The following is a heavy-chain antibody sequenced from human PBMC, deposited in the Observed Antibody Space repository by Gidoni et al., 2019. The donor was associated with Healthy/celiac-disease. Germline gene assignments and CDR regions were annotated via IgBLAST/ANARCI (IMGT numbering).Heavy chain of an antibody. J-gene: IGHJ5*02. Sequence: EVQLVESGGGLVQPGGSLRLSCASSGFTFSSNGMSWVRQAQGKGLEWVSAISGSGGSTYYADSVKGRFTISRDNSKNTLYLQMNSLRAEDTAVYYCATIAVAGNWFDPWGQGTLVTVSS. CDR2: ISGSGGST. V-gene: IGHV3-23*04. CDR1: GFTFSSNG. CDR3: ATIAVAGNWFDP. D-gene: IGHD6-19*01.